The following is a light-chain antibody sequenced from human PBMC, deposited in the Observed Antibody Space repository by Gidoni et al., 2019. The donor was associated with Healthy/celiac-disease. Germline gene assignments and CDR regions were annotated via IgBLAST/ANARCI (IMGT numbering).Light chain of an antibody. J-gene: IGLJ2*01. V-gene: IGLV3-21*04. CDR3: QVWDSSSAR. CDR1: NIGSKS. CDR2: YDS. Sequence: SYVLTQPPSVSVAPGKTARITCGGNNIGSKSVHWYQQKPGQAPVLVIYYDSDRPSGIPERFSGSNSGNTATLTISRVEAGDEADYYGQVWDSSSARFGGGTKLTV.